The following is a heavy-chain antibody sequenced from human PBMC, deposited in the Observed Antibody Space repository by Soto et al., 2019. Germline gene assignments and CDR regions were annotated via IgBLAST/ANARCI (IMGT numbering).Heavy chain of an antibody. CDR3: ARDLIRRYYDSSGYPMV. D-gene: IGHD3-22*01. CDR2: IYYSGST. V-gene: IGHV4-31*03. Sequence: QVQLQESGPGLVKPSQTLSLTCTVSGGSISSGGYYWSWIRQHPGKGLEWIGYIYYSGSTYYNPSLMWRVPISVDTSNNQFSLKLCSVTAADTPVYYCARDLIRRYYDSSGYPMVWGQGTLVTVSS. CDR1: GGSISSGGYY. J-gene: IGHJ4*02.